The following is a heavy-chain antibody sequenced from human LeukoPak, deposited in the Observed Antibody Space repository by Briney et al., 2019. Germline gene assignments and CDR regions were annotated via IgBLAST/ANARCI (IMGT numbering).Heavy chain of an antibody. CDR2: IRYDGSNK. V-gene: IGHV3-30*02. CDR3: AKDHVPYSSSWPHFDY. Sequence: PGGSLRLSCAASGFTFSSYGMHWVRQAPGKGLEWVAFIRYDGSNKYYADSVKGRFTISRDNSKNTLYLQMNSLRAEDTAVYYCAKDHVPYSSSWPHFDYWGQGTLVTVSS. D-gene: IGHD6-13*01. CDR1: GFTFSSYG. J-gene: IGHJ4*02.